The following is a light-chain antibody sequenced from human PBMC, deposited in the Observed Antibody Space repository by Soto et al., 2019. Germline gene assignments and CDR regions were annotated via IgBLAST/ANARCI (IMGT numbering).Light chain of an antibody. V-gene: IGKV1-39*01. J-gene: IGKJ2*01. CDR2: DAS. CDR1: ESVSSS. Sequence: DIRMTQSPSTLSAVVGDRVTITCRASESVSSSVAWYQQKPGKAPKLLIYDASSLQSGVPSRFSGSGSGTDFTLTISSLQPEDFATYYCQQSYSTPMYTFGQGTKLEIK. CDR3: QQSYSTPMYT.